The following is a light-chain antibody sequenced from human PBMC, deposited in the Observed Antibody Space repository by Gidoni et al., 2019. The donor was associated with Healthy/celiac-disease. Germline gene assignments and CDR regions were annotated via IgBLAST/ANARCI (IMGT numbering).Light chain of an antibody. CDR1: QDISNY. CDR3: QQYDNLPYT. Sequence: DIQMTQSPSSLSASVGDRVTLTCQASQDISNYLNWYQQKPGKAPKLLIYDASNLETEVPSRFSGSGSGTDFTFTISSLQPEDIATYYCQQYDNLPYTFGQGTKLEIK. J-gene: IGKJ2*01. V-gene: IGKV1-33*01. CDR2: DAS.